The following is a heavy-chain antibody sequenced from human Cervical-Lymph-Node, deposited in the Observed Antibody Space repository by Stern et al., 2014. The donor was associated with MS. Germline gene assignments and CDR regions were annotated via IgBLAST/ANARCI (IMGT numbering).Heavy chain of an antibody. D-gene: IGHD3-10*01. CDR3: ARVVRRDWFDP. CDR1: GGSISSGGYY. J-gene: IGHJ5*02. Sequence: QVQLVESGPGLVQPSQTLSLTCTVSGGSISSGGYYWSWIRPHPGKGLEWIGYIYYSGSNYYNPSLKSRVTISVDTSKNQFSLKLSSVTAADTAVYYCARVVRRDWFDPWGQGTLVTVSS. V-gene: IGHV4-31*03. CDR2: IYYSGSN.